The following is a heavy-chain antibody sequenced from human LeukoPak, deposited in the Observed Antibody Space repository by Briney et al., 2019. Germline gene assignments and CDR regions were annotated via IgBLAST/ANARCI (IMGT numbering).Heavy chain of an antibody. CDR3: ARGTMIRA. CDR2: IKQDGSEK. Sequence: GGSLRLSCAASRLSINNYGMHWVRQAPGKGLEWVANIKQDGSEKYYVDSVKGRFTISRDNAKNSLYLQMNSLRAEDTAVYYCARGTMIRAWGQGTLVTVSS. D-gene: IGHD3-22*01. V-gene: IGHV3-7*03. CDR1: RLSINNYG. J-gene: IGHJ5*02.